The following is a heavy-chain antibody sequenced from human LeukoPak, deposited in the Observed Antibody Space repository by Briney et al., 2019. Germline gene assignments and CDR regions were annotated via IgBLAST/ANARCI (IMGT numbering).Heavy chain of an antibody. CDR2: IYYSGST. CDR1: GGSISSSSYY. D-gene: IGHD3-3*01. CDR3: ARTLRFLEWLTYYYYMDV. J-gene: IGHJ6*03. Sequence: PSETLSLTCTVSGGSISSSSYYWGWIRQPPGKGLEWIGSIYYSGSTYYNPSLKSRVTISVDTSKNQFSLKLSSVTAADTAVYYCARTLRFLEWLTYYYYMDVWGKGTTVTVSS. V-gene: IGHV4-39*01.